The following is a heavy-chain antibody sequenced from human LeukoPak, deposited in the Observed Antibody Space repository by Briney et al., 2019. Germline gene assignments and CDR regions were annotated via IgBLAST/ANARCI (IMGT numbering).Heavy chain of an antibody. CDR1: GGSINSGSYY. CDR2: IYTSGST. J-gene: IGHJ5*02. D-gene: IGHD2-2*01. V-gene: IGHV4-61*02. Sequence: SQTLSLTCTVSGGSINSGSYYWSWIRQPAGKGLEWIGRIYTSGSTNYNPSLKSRVTISVDTSKNQFSLKLSSVTAADTAVYYCASQYCSSTSCYAPNNWFDPWGQGTLVTVSS. CDR3: ASQYCSSTSCYAPNNWFDP.